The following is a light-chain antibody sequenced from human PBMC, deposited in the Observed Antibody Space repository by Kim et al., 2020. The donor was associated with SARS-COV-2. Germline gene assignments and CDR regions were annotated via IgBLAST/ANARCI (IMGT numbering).Light chain of an antibody. Sequence: LSTRNSDTLDSRTSQSVSNNYLAWHNQKPGQTPRRLIYDGSNRATGIPDSLSGSGSGTEFTRSVSRLEPEDIAVYYSQQYGRSLNTFGQGTKLAI. J-gene: IGKJ2*01. CDR3: QQYGRSLNT. CDR2: DGS. CDR1: QSVSNNY. V-gene: IGKV3-20*01.